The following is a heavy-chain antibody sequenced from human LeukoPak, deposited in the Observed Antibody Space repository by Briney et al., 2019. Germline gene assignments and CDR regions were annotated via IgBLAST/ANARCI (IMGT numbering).Heavy chain of an antibody. D-gene: IGHD3-22*01. V-gene: IGHV1-2*02. CDR1: GYTFTGYY. CDR2: INPNSGGT. CDR3: ARNYDRRPFDY. J-gene: IGHJ4*02. Sequence: ASVKVSCKASGYTFTGYYMHWVRQAPGQGLEWMGWINPNSGGTNYAQNLQDRVTMTTDTSTSTAYMELRSLRSDDTALYYCARNYDRRPFDYWGQGTLVTVSS.